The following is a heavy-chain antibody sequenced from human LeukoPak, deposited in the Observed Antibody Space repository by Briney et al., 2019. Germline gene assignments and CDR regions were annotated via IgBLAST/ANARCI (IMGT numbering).Heavy chain of an antibody. Sequence: ASVKVSCKASGGTFSSYAISWVRQAPGQGLEWMGRIIPILGIANYAQKFQGRVTITADKSTSTAYMELSSLRSEDTAVYYCARGIVVVPAAHVFDYWGQGTLVTVSS. J-gene: IGHJ4*02. V-gene: IGHV1-69*04. CDR3: ARGIVVVPAAHVFDY. D-gene: IGHD2-2*01. CDR2: IIPILGIA. CDR1: GGTFSSYA.